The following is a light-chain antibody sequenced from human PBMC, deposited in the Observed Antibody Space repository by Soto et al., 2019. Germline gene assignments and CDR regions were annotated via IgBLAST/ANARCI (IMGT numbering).Light chain of an antibody. J-gene: IGKJ4*02. CDR1: QNIGSS. V-gene: IGKV3-15*01. CDR2: GAF. CDR3: QQYHNWPPIT. Sequence: EILLTQSPATLSVSPGKRATLSCRASQNIGSSLAWYQQEPGQAPRLLIYGAFTRATGIPARFRGSGSGTEFTLTIDSLQSEDFAVYYCQQYHNWPPITFGGGTKVDI.